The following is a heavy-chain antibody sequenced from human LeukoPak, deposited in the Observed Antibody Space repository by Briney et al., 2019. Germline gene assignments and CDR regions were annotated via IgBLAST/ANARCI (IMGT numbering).Heavy chain of an antibody. J-gene: IGHJ4*02. V-gene: IGHV3-66*01. D-gene: IGHD3-22*01. CDR3: ARGQYYYDSSGYYAADY. CDR2: IYSGGST. CDR1: GFTVSSNY. Sequence: SGGSLRLSCAASGFTVSSNYMSWVRQAPGKGLEWVSVIYSGGSTYYADSVKGRFTISRDNSKNTLYLQMNSLRAEDAAVYYCARGQYYYDSSGYYAADYWGQGTLVTVFS.